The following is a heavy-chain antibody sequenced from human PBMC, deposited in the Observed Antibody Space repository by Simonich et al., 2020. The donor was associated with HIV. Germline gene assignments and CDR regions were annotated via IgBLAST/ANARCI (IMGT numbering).Heavy chain of an antibody. V-gene: IGHV3-74*02. D-gene: IGHD2-15*01. CDR1: GFTFSNYG. CDR2: INSDGSST. J-gene: IGHJ4*02. Sequence: MQLVESGGGVVQPGRSLRLSCAVSGFTFSNYGMHWVRQAPGKGLVCVSRINSDGSSTNYADSVKGRFTISRDNAKNTLYLQMNSLRAEDTAVYYCARGSEGWYCTGGSCSDKDLNYWGQGTLVTVSS. CDR3: ARGSEGWYCTGGSCSDKDLNY.